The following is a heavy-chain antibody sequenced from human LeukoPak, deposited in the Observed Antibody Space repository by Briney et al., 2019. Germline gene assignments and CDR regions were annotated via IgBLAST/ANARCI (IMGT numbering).Heavy chain of an antibody. V-gene: IGHV3-15*01. J-gene: IGHJ4*02. Sequence: GGSLRLSCAASGFSFSNAWMIWVRQAPGKGLEWVGRIKTETDGGTTDYAAPVKGRFTISRDDSKNTLYLQMNSLKSEDTGVYYCTKVVLPVHFGYWGQGTLVTVAS. D-gene: IGHD2-8*01. CDR2: IKTETDGGTT. CDR1: GFSFSNAW. CDR3: TKVVLPVHFGY.